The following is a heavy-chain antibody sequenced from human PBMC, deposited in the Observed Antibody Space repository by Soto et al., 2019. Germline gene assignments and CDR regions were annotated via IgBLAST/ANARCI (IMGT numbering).Heavy chain of an antibody. D-gene: IGHD1-26*01. V-gene: IGHV4-61*01. CDR2: ISYTGDT. Sequence: PSETLSLTCTVSGDSVSSDNYFWTWIRQPPGKGLEWIAYISYTGDTNYNPSLKSRVTISVEPSTNQFSLKLTSVTAADTAVYFCARIVVGVTADHWGQGTLVTVSS. CDR3: ARIVVGVTADH. CDR1: GDSVSSDNYF. J-gene: IGHJ4*02.